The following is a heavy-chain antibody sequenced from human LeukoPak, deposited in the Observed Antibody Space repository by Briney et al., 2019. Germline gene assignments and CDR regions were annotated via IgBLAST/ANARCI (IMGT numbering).Heavy chain of an antibody. CDR2: IHPSTGNP. CDR3: ARALDSLGGLSLPDY. Sequence: DSVKVSCKASGYSFSNYAMNWVRQAPGQGLEFMGWIHPSTGNPAYAQGFSGRFVFSLDASVTTTYLQINDLKTEDTAVYFCARALDSLGGLSLPDYWGQGTLVTVSS. J-gene: IGHJ4*02. V-gene: IGHV7-4-1*02. CDR1: GYSFSNYA. D-gene: IGHD3-16*02.